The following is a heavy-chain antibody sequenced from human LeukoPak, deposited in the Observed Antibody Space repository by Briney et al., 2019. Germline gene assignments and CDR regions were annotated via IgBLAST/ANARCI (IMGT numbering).Heavy chain of an antibody. CDR1: GGSFSGYY. CDR2: INHSGST. D-gene: IGHD3-10*01. V-gene: IGHV4-34*01. CDR3: ARENYYGSGSYYPYYYYGMDV. Sequence: SESLSLTCAVYGGSFSGYYWSWIRQPPGKGLGWIGEINHSGSTNYNPSLKSRVTISVDTSKNQFSLKLSSVTAADTAVYYCARENYYGSGSYYPYYYYGMDVWGQGTTVTVSS. J-gene: IGHJ6*02.